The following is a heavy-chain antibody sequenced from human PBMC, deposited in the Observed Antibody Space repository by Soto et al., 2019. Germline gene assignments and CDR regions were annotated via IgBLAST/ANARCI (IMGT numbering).Heavy chain of an antibody. V-gene: IGHV4-59*01. CDR3: ARSEGSGWTPNYFYGMDV. Sequence: PSETLSLTCTVSGGSISSYYWSWIRQPPGKELEWIGYIYYSGSTNYNPSLKSRVTISLDTSKNQFSLKLSSVTAADTAVYYCARSEGSGWTPNYFYGMDVWGQGTTVTVSS. CDR1: GGSISSYY. D-gene: IGHD6-19*01. CDR2: IYYSGST. J-gene: IGHJ6*02.